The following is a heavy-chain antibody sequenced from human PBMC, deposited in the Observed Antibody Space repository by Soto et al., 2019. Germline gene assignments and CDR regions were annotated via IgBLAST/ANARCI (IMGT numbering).Heavy chain of an antibody. V-gene: IGHV4-39*01. CDR1: GDSISSSSYY. CDR3: ASHPVVVIAIGYYYMDV. D-gene: IGHD2-21*01. J-gene: IGHJ6*03. Sequence: PSETLSLTCTVSGDSISSSSYYWGWIRQPPGKGLEWIGSIYYSGSTYYNPSLKSRVTISVDTSKNQFSLKLSSVTAADTAVYYCASHPVVVIAIGYYYMDVWGKGTTVTVSS. CDR2: IYYSGST.